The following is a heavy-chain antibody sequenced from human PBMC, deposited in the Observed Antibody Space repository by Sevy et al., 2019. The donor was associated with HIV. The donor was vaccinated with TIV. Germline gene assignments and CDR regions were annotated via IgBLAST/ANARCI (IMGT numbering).Heavy chain of an antibody. D-gene: IGHD4-17*01. V-gene: IGHV3-7*01. CDR3: ARTGGDYVLYYYYGMDV. Sequence: GGSLRLSCAASGFTFSSYWMSWVRQAPGKGLEWVANIKQDGSEKYYVHSVKGRFTISRDNAKNSLYLQMNSLRAEDTAVYYCARTGGDYVLYYYYGMDVWGQGTTVTVSS. CDR2: IKQDGSEK. J-gene: IGHJ6*02. CDR1: GFTFSSYW.